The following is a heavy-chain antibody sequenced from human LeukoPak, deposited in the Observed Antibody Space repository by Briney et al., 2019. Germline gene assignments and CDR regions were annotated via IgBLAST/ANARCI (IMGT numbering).Heavy chain of an antibody. CDR2: LWYDGANK. CDR1: GFTFSSYG. CDR3: ARDPSGSWNDVGTFDS. J-gene: IGHJ4*02. D-gene: IGHD1-1*01. Sequence: TGGSLRLSCAASGFTFSSYGMHWVRQAPGKGLEWVALLWYDGANKNYADSVKGRFTISRDNSKNTVYLQMTSLRAEDTALYYCARDPSGSWNDVGTFDSWGQGTLVSVSS. V-gene: IGHV3-33*01.